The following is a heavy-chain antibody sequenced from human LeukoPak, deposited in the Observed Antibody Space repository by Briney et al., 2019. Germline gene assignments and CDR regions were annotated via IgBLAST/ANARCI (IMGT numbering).Heavy chain of an antibody. D-gene: IGHD2-21*02. V-gene: IGHV3-23*01. Sequence: LAGGSLRLSCAASGFTFSSYAMNWVRQAPGKGLEWVSGIGGDAGRRGGGTFYADSVEGRFAISRDNSKSTVFLDMNSLRGEDTAVYYCVKRRGSCAGDCFSEESPLDSWGQGTLVTVSS. CDR1: GFTFSSYA. CDR2: IGGDAGRRGGGT. CDR3: VKRRGSCAGDCFSEESPLDS. J-gene: IGHJ4*02.